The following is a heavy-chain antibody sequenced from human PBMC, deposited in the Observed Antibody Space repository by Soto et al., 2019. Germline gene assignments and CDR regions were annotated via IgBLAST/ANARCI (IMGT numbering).Heavy chain of an antibody. CDR2: IYYSGST. J-gene: IGHJ4*02. CDR3: ATCPTGAECYFDY. Sequence: QVHLQESGPGLVKPSETLSLTCSFSGGPISSYYWNWIRLPPGKGLEWIGNIYYSGSTKYNPSLKSRVTISVDTSTPQFSLKLSSVTAADTAVYSCATCPTGAECYFDYWGQGTLVTVSS. D-gene: IGHD7-27*01. V-gene: IGHV4-59*03. CDR1: GGPISSYY.